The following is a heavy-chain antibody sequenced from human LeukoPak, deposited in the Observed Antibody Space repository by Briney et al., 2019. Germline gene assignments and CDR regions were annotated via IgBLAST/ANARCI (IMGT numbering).Heavy chain of an antibody. J-gene: IGHJ4*02. CDR2: IYHSGST. Sequence: SETLSLTCTVPGGSISGYYWSWTRQPPGNGLEYIGYIYHSGSTNYNPSLKSRVTMSVDKSKNQCSLRLSSVTAADTAMYFCARSTQDSSTSFDYWGQGTLVTVSS. CDR1: GGSISGYY. CDR3: ARSTQDSSTSFDY. V-gene: IGHV4-59*01. D-gene: IGHD6-6*01.